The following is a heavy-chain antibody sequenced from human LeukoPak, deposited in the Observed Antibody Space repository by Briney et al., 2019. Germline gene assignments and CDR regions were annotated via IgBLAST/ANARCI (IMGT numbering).Heavy chain of an antibody. CDR1: GYTFTSYG. CDR2: ISANTGNT. D-gene: IGHD3-22*01. Sequence: ASVTVSCKASGYTFTSYGLTWLRQAPAQGLEWMGWISANTGNTNYAQKFQGRATMTRDASTSTAYMELRSLRSDDTAVYYCARVHYYDRSGSHFDYWGQGTPVTVSS. V-gene: IGHV1-18*01. CDR3: ARVHYYDRSGSHFDY. J-gene: IGHJ4*02.